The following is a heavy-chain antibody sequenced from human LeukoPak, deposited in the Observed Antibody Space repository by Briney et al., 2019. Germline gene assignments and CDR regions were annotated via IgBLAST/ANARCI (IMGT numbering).Heavy chain of an antibody. CDR1: GFTFSDYW. D-gene: IGHD5-18*01. V-gene: IGHV3-74*01. J-gene: IGHJ4*02. CDR3: ARVITGSTYGQFDF. Sequence: GGSLRLSCAASGFTFSDYWMHWVRQAPGKGLVWVSRINSDGSRTNYADCVKGRFTISRDNAKNTVFLQMNSLTAEDAAVYYCARVITGSTYGQFDFWGQGALATVSS. CDR2: INSDGSRT.